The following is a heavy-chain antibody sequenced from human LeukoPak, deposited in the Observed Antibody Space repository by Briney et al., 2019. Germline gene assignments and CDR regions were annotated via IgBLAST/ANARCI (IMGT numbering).Heavy chain of an antibody. Sequence: GGSLRLSCAASGFTFSSYWMSWVRQAPGKGLEWVANIKQDGSAKYYVDSVKGRFTISRDNAKNSLYLQMNSLRAEDTAVYYCARPGFAEYFDYWGQGTLVTVSS. J-gene: IGHJ4*02. D-gene: IGHD2-21*01. CDR2: IKQDGSAK. V-gene: IGHV3-7*01. CDR1: GFTFSSYW. CDR3: ARPGFAEYFDY.